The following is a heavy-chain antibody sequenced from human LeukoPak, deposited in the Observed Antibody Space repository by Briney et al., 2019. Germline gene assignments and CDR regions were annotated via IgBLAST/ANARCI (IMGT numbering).Heavy chain of an antibody. V-gene: IGHV3-30-3*01. CDR2: ISYDGSNK. Sequence: PGGSLRLSCAASGFTFSSYAMHWVRQAPGKGLEWVAVISYDGSNKYYADSVKGRFTISRDNSKNTLYLQMNSLRAEDTAVYYCARDRLWFGEEGVSGNWFGPWGQGTLVTVSS. CDR3: ARDRLWFGEEGVSGNWFGP. CDR1: GFTFSSYA. D-gene: IGHD3-10*01. J-gene: IGHJ5*02.